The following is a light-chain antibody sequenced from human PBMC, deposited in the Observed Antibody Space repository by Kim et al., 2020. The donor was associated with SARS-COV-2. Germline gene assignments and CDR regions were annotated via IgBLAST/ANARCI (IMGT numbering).Light chain of an antibody. CDR3: QLFHSSPPGYT. V-gene: IGKV3-20*01. CDR1: RGVGSSD. CDR2: GES. J-gene: IGKJ2*01. Sequence: PGERASRSCGARRGVGSSDVAGYQQNTGKDPRLLIYGESTRATASPDRFSGSGSGTDFTLTISRLEPEDYAGNYCQLFHSSPPGYTLGQGTKLEI.